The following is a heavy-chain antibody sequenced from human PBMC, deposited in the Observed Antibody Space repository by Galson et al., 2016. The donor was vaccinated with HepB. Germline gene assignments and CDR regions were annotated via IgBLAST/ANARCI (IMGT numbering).Heavy chain of an antibody. D-gene: IGHD1-7*01. J-gene: IGHJ4*02. CDR3: ARGRRAGITALMLDY. CDR2: IIPIFDRA. CDR1: GGNFGSFV. V-gene: IGHV1-69*06. Sequence: SVKVSCKASGGNFGSFVISWVRQAPGQGLEWMGEIIPIFDRANYAQKFQARSIITADKSTSTAYMELRNLRSEDTAVYYCARGRRAGITALMLDYWGQGSLVTVSS.